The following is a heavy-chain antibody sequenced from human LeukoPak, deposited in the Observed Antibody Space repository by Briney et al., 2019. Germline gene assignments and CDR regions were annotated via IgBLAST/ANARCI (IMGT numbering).Heavy chain of an antibody. J-gene: IGHJ6*03. D-gene: IGHD3-9*01. CDR3: AKDGPLRYFDWVQYYYYYYMDV. CDR1: GITFSSYG. V-gene: IGHV3-23*01. CDR2: ISASGRIT. Sequence: GGSLRLSCAVSGITFSSYGMSWVRQAPGRGLEWVSGISASGRITYYADSVKGRFTISRDNSKNTLYLQMNSLRAEDTAVYYCAKDGPLRYFDWVQYYYYYYMDVWGKGTTVTISS.